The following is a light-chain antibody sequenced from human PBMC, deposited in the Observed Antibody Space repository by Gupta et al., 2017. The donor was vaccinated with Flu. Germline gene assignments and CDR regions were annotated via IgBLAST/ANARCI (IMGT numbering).Light chain of an antibody. CDR2: GAS. CDR3: QQSDSFPIT. Sequence: DIQMTQSPSSVSASVGDRVTITCRASQGIRTWLAWYQQKPGKAPKLLMYGASRVQSGVPSRFSGSGSGTDFTLTINSLQPEDFATYYCQQSDSFPITFGQGTPLEIK. CDR1: QGIRTW. V-gene: IGKV1-12*01. J-gene: IGKJ5*01.